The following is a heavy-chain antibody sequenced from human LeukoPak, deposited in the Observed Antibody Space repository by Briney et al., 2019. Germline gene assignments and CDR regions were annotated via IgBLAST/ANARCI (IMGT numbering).Heavy chain of an antibody. CDR2: INHSGST. D-gene: IGHD2-2*01. Sequence: SETLSLTCAVYGGSFSGYYWSWIRQPPGKGLEWIGEINHSGSTNYNPSLKSRVTISVDTSKNQFSLKLSSVTAADTAVYYCARTQLLSPTYYYYYMDVWGNGTTVTVSS. CDR1: GGSFSGYY. CDR3: ARTQLLSPTYYYYYMDV. J-gene: IGHJ6*03. V-gene: IGHV4-34*01.